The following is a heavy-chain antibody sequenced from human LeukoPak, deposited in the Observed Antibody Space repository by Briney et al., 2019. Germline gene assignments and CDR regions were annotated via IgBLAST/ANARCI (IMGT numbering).Heavy chain of an antibody. D-gene: IGHD5-18*01. CDR1: GGSISSSSYY. CDR3: ARGDGYSYGSNFDY. V-gene: IGHV4-39*01. J-gene: IGHJ4*02. CDR2: IYYSGST. Sequence: PSETLSLPCTVSGGSISSSSYYWGWIRQPPGKGLEWIGSIYYSGSTYYNPSLKSRVTISVDTSKNQFSLKLSSVTAADTAVYYCARGDGYSYGSNFDYWGQGTLVTVSS.